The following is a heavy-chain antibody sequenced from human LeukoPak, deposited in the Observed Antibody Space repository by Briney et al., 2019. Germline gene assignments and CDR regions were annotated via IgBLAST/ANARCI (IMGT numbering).Heavy chain of an antibody. CDR3: ARAFIEVVPAPNDY. D-gene: IGHD2-2*01. CDR1: GFTFSSYS. V-gene: IGHV3-21*01. CDR2: ISSSSSYI. Sequence: PGGSLRLSCAASGFTFSSYSMNWVRQAPGKGLEWVSSISSSSSYIYYADSVKGRFTISRDNAKNSLYLQMNSLRAEDTAVYYCARAFIEVVPAPNDYWGQGTLVTVSS. J-gene: IGHJ4*02.